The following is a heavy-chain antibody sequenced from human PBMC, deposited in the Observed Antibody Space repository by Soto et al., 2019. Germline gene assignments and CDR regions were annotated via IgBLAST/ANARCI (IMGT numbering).Heavy chain of an antibody. D-gene: IGHD3-9*01. CDR1: GGSFSGYY. V-gene: IGHV4-34*01. Sequence: KPSETLSLTCAVYGGSFSGYYWSWIRQPPGKGLEWIGEINHSGSTNYNPSLKSRVTISVDTSKNQFSLKLSSVTAADTAVYYCARGPYGTIVPRQRDFDAWGQEPLF. CDR2: INHSGST. J-gene: IGHJ4*02. CDR3: ARGPYGTIVPRQRDFDA.